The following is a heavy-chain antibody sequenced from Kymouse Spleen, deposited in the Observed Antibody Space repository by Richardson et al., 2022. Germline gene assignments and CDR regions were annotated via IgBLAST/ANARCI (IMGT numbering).Heavy chain of an antibody. V-gene: IGHV4-34*01. CDR1: GGSFSGYY. D-gene: IGHD5-18,IGHD5-18*01. CDR3: ARGWAVDTAMVTGDYFDY. Sequence: QVQLQQWGAGLLKPSETLSLTCAVYGGSFSGYYWSWIRQPPGKGLEWIGEINHSGSTNYNPSLKSRVTISVDTSKNQFSLKLSSVTAADTAVYYCARGWAVDTAMVTGDYFDYWGQGTLVTVSS. CDR2: INHSGST. J-gene: IGHJ4*02.